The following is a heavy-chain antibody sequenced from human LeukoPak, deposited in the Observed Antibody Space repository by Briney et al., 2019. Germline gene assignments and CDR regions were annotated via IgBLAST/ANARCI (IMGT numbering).Heavy chain of an antibody. D-gene: IGHD5-24*01. J-gene: IGHJ4*02. Sequence: GGSLRLSCAASGFTFSSYWMDWVRQAPGKGLVWVSGINSDGRMTRYAESVKGRFTISRDNAKNTLYLQMNSLRAEDTSVYYCARGRDDYNFAYWGQGTLVTVSS. CDR2: INSDGRMT. V-gene: IGHV3-74*01. CDR1: GFTFSSYW. CDR3: ARGRDDYNFAY.